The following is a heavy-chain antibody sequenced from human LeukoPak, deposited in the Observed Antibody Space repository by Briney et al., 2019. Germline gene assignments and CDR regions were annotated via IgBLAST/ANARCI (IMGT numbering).Heavy chain of an antibody. CDR1: GYSISSGYY. J-gene: IGHJ6*03. V-gene: IGHV4-38-2*02. D-gene: IGHD6-6*01. CDR3: ARGSSSWNYYYYMDV. CDR2: IYHSGSN. Sequence: PSETLSLTCTVSGYSISSGYYWGWIRQPPGKGLEWIGSIYHSGSNSYNPSLKSRVTISVDTSKNQFSLKLNSVTAADTAVYYCARGSSSWNYYYYMDVWGKGTTVTVSS.